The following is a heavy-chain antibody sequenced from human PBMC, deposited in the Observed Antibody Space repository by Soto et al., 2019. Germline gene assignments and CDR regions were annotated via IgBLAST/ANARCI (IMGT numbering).Heavy chain of an antibody. CDR2: IRANGGDT. CDR1: GFAFSSYG. J-gene: IGHJ4*02. V-gene: IGHV3-23*01. CDR3: AKQFHCGSGGYCYYFDY. D-gene: IGHD3-10*01. Sequence: PGGSLRLSCAASGFAFSSYGMTWVRQAPGKGLEWVSSIRANGGDTIFADSVRGRFTISRDDSQNTLYLQMNGLRADDTAVYYCAKQFHCGSGGYCYYFDYWGQGTLVTVSS.